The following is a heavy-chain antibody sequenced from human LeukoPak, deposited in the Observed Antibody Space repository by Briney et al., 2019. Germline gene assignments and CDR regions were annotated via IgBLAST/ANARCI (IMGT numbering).Heavy chain of an antibody. D-gene: IGHD3-10*01. V-gene: IGHV3-15*01. CDR2: IKSKTDGGTT. CDR1: GFTFNNAW. CDR3: ATGLWLRDAFDI. J-gene: IGHJ3*02. Sequence: GGSLRLSCAASGFTFNNAWMSWVRQGPGKGLEWVGLIKSKTDGGTTDYAAPVKGRFTISRDDSKNTLYLQMNSLKTEDTAVYYCATGLWLRDAFDIWGQGTMVTVSS.